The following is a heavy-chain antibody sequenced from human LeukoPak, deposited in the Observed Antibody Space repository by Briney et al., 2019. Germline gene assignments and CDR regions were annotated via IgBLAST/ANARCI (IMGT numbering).Heavy chain of an antibody. Sequence: SETLSLTCAVYGGSFSGYYWSWIGQPPGKGLEWIGEINHSGYTNYNPSLTSRVTISVETTKNKYSLKLISVPAAHTAVYYCARQPASARVTSTLPSPRGWFDPWGQGTLVTVSS. J-gene: IGHJ5*02. CDR3: ARQPASARVTSTLPSPRGWFDP. D-gene: IGHD2/OR15-2a*01. CDR2: INHSGYT. V-gene: IGHV4-34*01. CDR1: GGSFSGYY.